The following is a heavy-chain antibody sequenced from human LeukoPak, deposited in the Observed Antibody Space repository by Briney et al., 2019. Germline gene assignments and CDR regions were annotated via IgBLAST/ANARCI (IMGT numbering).Heavy chain of an antibody. CDR2: ISYDGSNK. Sequence: GGSLRLSCAASGFTFSSYAMHWVRQAPGKGLEWVAVISYDGSNKYYADSVKRRFTISRDNSVNTLYLQMNSLRTEDTAVYYCARAQDYRLVPFDYWGQGTLVNVSS. J-gene: IGHJ4*02. CDR1: GFTFSSYA. V-gene: IGHV3-30-3*01. D-gene: IGHD3-9*01. CDR3: ARAQDYRLVPFDY.